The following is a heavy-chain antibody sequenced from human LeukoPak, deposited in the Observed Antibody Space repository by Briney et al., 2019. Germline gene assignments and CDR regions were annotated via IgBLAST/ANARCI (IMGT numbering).Heavy chain of an antibody. CDR2: INPNSGGT. Sequence: GASVKVSCKASGHTSTTYAIHWVRQAPGQGLEWMGWINPNSGGTNYAQKFQGWVTMTRDTSISTAYMELSRLRSDDTAVYYCARSLGDYVWGSYWSLDYWGQGTLVTVSS. J-gene: IGHJ4*02. CDR3: ARSLGDYVWGSYWSLDY. CDR1: GHTSTTYA. V-gene: IGHV1-2*04. D-gene: IGHD3-16*01.